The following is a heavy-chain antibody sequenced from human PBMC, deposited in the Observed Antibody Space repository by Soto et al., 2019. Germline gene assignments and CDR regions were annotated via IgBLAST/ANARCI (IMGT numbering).Heavy chain of an antibody. CDR1: GFPFSNYG. CDR3: AKGSGEKYYYYYYGLDV. CDR2: ISYDGSNK. V-gene: IGHV3-30*18. D-gene: IGHD6-25*01. J-gene: IGHJ6*02. Sequence: GGSLRLSCAVSGFPFSNYGMYWVRQAPGKGLEWVAHISYDGSNKYYADSVKGRFTISRDNSMNTLYLQMNNLRTEDSAVYYCAKGSGEKYYYYYYGLDVWGQGTTVTVSS.